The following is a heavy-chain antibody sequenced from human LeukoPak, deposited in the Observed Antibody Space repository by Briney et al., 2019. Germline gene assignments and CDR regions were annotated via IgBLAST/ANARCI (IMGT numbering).Heavy chain of an antibody. D-gene: IGHD3-10*01. CDR1: GFSLSTSGVG. CDR2: IYWDDGK. CDR3: AHLYYYGSRSYNVWFDP. J-gene: IGHJ5*02. V-gene: IGHV2-5*02. Sequence: SGPTLVKPTQTLTLTCTFSGFSLSTSGVGVGWIRQPPGKALEWLALIYWDDGKRYTPSLKSRLTITKDTSKNQVVLTMTNMDPVDTATYFCAHLYYYGSRSYNVWFDPWGLGTLVTVSS.